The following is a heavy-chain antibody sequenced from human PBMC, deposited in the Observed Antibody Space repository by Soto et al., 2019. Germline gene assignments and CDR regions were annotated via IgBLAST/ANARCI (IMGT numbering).Heavy chain of an antibody. CDR2: INWNDDE. Sequence: QITLKESGPTLVKPTQTLTLTCTFSGFSLNTRAVGVGWIRQAPGKGLEWLALINWNDDERYSPSLKDRLTITKDTSKNHVVLTMTNIGPVDTATYYCAHRHDLGGFDIWGQGTAVTVSS. J-gene: IGHJ3*02. CDR1: GFSLNTRAVG. CDR3: AHRHDLGGFDI. D-gene: IGHD2-15*01. V-gene: IGHV2-5*01.